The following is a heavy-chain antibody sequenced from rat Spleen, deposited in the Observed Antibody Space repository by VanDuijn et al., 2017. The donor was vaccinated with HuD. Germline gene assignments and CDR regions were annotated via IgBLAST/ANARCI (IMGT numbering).Heavy chain of an antibody. Sequence: EVQLVETGGGLVQPGRSLKLSCVASGFTFSSYWMYWIRQAPGKGLEWVSSINTDGTSTYYRDSVKGRCTISRDNAKSTLYLQMDSLRSEDTATYYCAREADKPFHYFDYWGQGVMVTVSS. J-gene: IGHJ2*01. V-gene: IGHV5-58*01. CDR3: AREADKPFHYFDY. CDR2: INTDGTST. D-gene: IGHD1-6*01. CDR1: GFTFSSYW.